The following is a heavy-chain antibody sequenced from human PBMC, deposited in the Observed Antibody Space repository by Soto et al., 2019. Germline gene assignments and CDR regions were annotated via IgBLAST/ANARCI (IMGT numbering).Heavy chain of an antibody. V-gene: IGHV4-39*01. J-gene: IGHJ4*02. Sequence: SATLSLTCTVSGGSITSSSYYWGWIRQPPGKGLEWIGNIYYSGSTYYNPSLKSRVTISVDTSKNQFSLKLSSVTAADTAVYYCMLGSGWKDFDYWGQGTLVTAPQ. CDR1: GGSITSSSYY. D-gene: IGHD3-22*01. CDR2: IYYSGST. CDR3: MLGSGWKDFDY.